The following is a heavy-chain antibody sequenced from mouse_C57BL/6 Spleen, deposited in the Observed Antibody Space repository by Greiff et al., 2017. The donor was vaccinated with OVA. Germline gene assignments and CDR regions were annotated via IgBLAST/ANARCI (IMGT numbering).Heavy chain of an antibody. V-gene: IGHV5-9-1*02. CDR3: TRAWENWNYCDY. D-gene: IGHD4-1*01. Sequence: EVKLVESGEGLVKPGGSLKLSCAASGFTFSSYAMSWVRQTPEKRLEWVAYISSGGDYFYYADTVKGRFTISRDNARNTLYLQMISRKSEDTAMYYCTRAWENWNYCDYWGQGTTLTVSS. J-gene: IGHJ2*01. CDR2: ISSGGDYF. CDR1: GFTFSSYA.